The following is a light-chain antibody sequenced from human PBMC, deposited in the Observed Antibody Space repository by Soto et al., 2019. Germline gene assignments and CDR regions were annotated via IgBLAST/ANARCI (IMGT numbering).Light chain of an antibody. CDR3: SSYTSSSTPGV. V-gene: IGLV2-14*01. CDR1: SSDVGGYNY. J-gene: IGLJ3*02. Sequence: QSALTQPASVSGSPGQSITISCTGTSSDVGGYNYVSWYQQHPSKAPKLMIYDVSNRPSGVSNRFSGSKSGNTASLTISGLQAEDEADYYCSSYTSSSTPGVFGGGTKVTVL. CDR2: DVS.